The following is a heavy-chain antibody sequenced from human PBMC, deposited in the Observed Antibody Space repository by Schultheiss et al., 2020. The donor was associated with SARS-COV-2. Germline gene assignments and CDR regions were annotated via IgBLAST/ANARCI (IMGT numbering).Heavy chain of an antibody. CDR2: IYHSGST. V-gene: IGHV4-34*01. CDR1: GGSFSGYY. J-gene: IGHJ2*01. Sequence: SETLSLTCAVYGGSFSGYYWSWIRQPPGKGLEWIGSIYHSGSTYYNPSLKSRVTISVDTSKNQFSLKLSSVTAADTAVYYCARLYWYFDLWGRGTLVTVSS. CDR3: ARLYWYFDL.